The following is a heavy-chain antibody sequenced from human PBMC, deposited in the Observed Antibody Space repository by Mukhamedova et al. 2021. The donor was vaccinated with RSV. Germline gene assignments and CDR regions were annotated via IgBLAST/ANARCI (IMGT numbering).Heavy chain of an antibody. D-gene: IGHD3-9*01. Sequence: SSYAMHWVRQAPGKRLEWVAVISYDGSNKYYADSVKGRFTISRDNSKNTLYLQMNSLRAEDTAVYYCARESLRYFDWLLSPRGFD. CDR1: SSYA. J-gene: IGHJ5*01. CDR3: ARESLRYFDWLLSPRGFD. CDR2: ISYDGSNK. V-gene: IGHV3-30*04.